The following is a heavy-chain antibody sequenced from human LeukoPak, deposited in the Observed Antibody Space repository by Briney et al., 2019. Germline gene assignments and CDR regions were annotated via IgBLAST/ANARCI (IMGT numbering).Heavy chain of an antibody. V-gene: IGHV3-23*01. CDR3: AKGGQLVPGYYYYYYMDV. J-gene: IGHJ6*03. D-gene: IGHD6-6*01. CDR2: ISGSGGST. CDR1: GFTFSSYA. Sequence: GGSLRLSCAASGFTFSSYAMNWVRQAPGKGLEWVSAISGSGGSTYHADSVKGRFTISRDNSKNTLYLQMNSLRAEDTAVYYCAKGGQLVPGYYYYYYMDVWGKGTTVTVSS.